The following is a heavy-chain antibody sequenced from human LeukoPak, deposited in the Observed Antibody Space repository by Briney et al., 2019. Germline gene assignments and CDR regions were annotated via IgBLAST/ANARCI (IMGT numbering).Heavy chain of an antibody. V-gene: IGHV5-51*01. D-gene: IGHD4-23*01. Sequence: GESLKISCKGSGHSSSTDWIAWVRQMPGKGLEWMGVIYAGDADTRYSPSFQGQVTISADKSLNTAYLQWTNLKASDTAMYYCARFRWELMDGFDFWGQGTLVTVSS. CDR1: GHSSSTDW. CDR2: IYAGDADT. J-gene: IGHJ4*02. CDR3: ARFRWELMDGFDF.